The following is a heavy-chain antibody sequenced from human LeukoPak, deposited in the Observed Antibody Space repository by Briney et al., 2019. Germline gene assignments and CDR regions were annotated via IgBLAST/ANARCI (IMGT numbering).Heavy chain of an antibody. CDR1: GFTFSKYV. CDR3: AKDARAYGSGPLDY. Sequence: PGGSLRLSCAASGFTFSKYVMRWVRQAPGQELEWVSAISTGGSSTYYAASVKGRFTISRDNSKNTLYLQMNSLRAEDTAVYYCAKDARAYGSGPLDYWGQGTLVTVSS. D-gene: IGHD3-10*01. V-gene: IGHV3-23*01. CDR2: ISTGGSST. J-gene: IGHJ4*02.